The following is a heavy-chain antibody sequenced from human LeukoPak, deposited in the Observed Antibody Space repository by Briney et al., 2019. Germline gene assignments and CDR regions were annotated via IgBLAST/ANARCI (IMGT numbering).Heavy chain of an antibody. CDR3: ARDGYYDFWSNDAFDI. CDR2: IYTSGST. Sequence: SETRSLTCTVSGSSISSYYWSWIRQPAGKGLEWIGRIYTSGSTNYNPSLKSRVTMSVDTSKNQFSLKLSSVTAADTAVYYCARDGYYDFWSNDAFDIWGQGTMVTVSS. V-gene: IGHV4-4*07. CDR1: GSSISSYY. D-gene: IGHD3-3*01. J-gene: IGHJ3*02.